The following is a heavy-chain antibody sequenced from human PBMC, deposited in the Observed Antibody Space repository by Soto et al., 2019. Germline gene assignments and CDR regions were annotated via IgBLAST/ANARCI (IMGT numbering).Heavy chain of an antibody. Sequence: QVQLVQSGAEVKTPGSSLKVSCTVSGSRFSNYVISWVRQAPGHGLEGWGRFIPIFNSTQYAQKFQGRVTITADKSTNTASLELSSLRSDDTAVYYCAREGRGKKAGYNGLVSLGYWGQGTLVTVSS. J-gene: IGHJ4*02. CDR3: AREGRGKKAGYNGLVSLGY. CDR1: GSRFSNYV. CDR2: FIPIFNST. V-gene: IGHV1-69*06. D-gene: IGHD2-2*02.